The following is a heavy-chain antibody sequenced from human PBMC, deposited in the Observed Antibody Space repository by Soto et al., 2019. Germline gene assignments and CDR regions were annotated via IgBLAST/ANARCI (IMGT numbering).Heavy chain of an antibody. CDR3: ARGQWLATF. V-gene: IGHV4-59*01. D-gene: IGHD6-19*01. CDR2: IYYSGST. Sequence: KSSETLSLTCAVYGGSFSGYYWSWIRQPPGKGLEWIGYIYYSGSTNYNPSLKSRVTISVDTSKNQFSLKLSSVTAADTAVYYCARGQWLATFWGQGTLVTVSS. CDR1: GGSFSGYY. J-gene: IGHJ4*02.